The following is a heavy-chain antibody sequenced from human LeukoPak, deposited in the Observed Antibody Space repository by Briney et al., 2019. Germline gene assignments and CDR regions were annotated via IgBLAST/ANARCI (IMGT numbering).Heavy chain of an antibody. V-gene: IGHV4-39*07. Sequence: SETLSLTCTVSGGSISNSSYYWGWIRQPPGKGLEWIGSIYYSGSTYYNPSLKSRVTISVDTSKNQFSLKLSSVTAADTAVYYCASVELLQSFLDYWGQGTLVTVSS. CDR1: GGSISNSSYY. D-gene: IGHD1-26*01. J-gene: IGHJ4*02. CDR2: IYYSGST. CDR3: ASVELLQSFLDY.